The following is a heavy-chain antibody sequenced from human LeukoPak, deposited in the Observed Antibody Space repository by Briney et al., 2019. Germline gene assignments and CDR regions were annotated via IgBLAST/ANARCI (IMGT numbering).Heavy chain of an antibody. Sequence: SETLSLTCDVSGGTVTSTNRWTWVRQPPGKGLEWIGEVHLDGRTNYNPSLKSRLIMSVDLPENHISLKLTPVTAADTAVYYCAREGGFFRPLDYSGQGTLVTVSS. D-gene: IGHD3-3*01. CDR3: AREGGFFRPLDY. J-gene: IGHJ4*02. V-gene: IGHV4-4*02. CDR2: VHLDGRT. CDR1: GGTVTSTNR.